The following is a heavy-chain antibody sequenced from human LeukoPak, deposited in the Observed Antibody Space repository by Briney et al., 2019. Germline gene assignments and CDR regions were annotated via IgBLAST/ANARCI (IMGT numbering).Heavy chain of an antibody. D-gene: IGHD4-17*01. Sequence: ASLKVSCKASAYTFTGYYIDSVRQAPGQGLEWMGWINSDSGGTNYAQKFQGSVTMTRDTSTSTAYMELSSLRSDDTAFYYCARDTITVTTPYFDYWGQGTLVTVPS. J-gene: IGHJ4*02. V-gene: IGHV1-2*02. CDR1: AYTFTGYY. CDR3: ARDTITVTTPYFDY. CDR2: INSDSGGT.